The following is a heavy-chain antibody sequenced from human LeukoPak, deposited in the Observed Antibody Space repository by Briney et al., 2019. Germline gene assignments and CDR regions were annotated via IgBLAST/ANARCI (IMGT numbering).Heavy chain of an antibody. V-gene: IGHV4-61*02. CDR1: GGSISSGSYY. CDR2: IYTSGST. Sequence: SETLSLTCTVSGGSISSGSYYWSWIRQPAGKGLEWIGRIYTSGSTNYNPSLKSRVTISVDTSKNQCSLKLSSVTAADTAVYYCARGSGLQDVDYWGQGTLVTVSS. D-gene: IGHD2-15*01. J-gene: IGHJ4*02. CDR3: ARGSGLQDVDY.